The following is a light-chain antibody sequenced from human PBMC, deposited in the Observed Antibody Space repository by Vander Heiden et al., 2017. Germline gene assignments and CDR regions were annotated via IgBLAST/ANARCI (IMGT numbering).Light chain of an antibody. CDR3: MIWHTSGYV. CDR1: SGINGDNYR. Sequence: QAVLTQPSSFPASSGASASLSCTLHSGINGDNYRIYWYQQKPRSPPQYRLRFHSDSDKQQGSGVPSRFSGSKDASANAGILLISGLQSGGEADYYCMIWHTSGYVFGAGTKVTVL. CDR2: FHSDSDK. V-gene: IGLV5-45*03. J-gene: IGLJ1*01.